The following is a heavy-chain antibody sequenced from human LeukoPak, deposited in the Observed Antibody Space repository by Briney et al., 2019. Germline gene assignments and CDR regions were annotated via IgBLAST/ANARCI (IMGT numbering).Heavy chain of an antibody. CDR1: GFTFSRYG. V-gene: IGHV3-33*07. Sequence: GRSLRLSCAASGFTFSRYGMYWVRQAPGQGLEWVAVIWYDGSDKYYADSVKGRFTISRDDSKNTVYLQMNSLRAEDTAVYYCARSYPRRDGYNYIRWGQGTLVTVSS. J-gene: IGHJ4*02. D-gene: IGHD5-24*01. CDR2: IWYDGSDK. CDR3: ARSYPRRDGYNYIR.